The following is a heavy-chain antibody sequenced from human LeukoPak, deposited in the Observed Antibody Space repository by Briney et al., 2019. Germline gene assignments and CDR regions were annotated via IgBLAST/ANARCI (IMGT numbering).Heavy chain of an antibody. J-gene: IGHJ4*02. CDR1: GDSISTHY. CDR2: IYTSGGA. V-gene: IGHV4-4*07. Sequence: SETLSLTCIVSGDSISTHYWSWIRQSAGKGLEWIGRIYTSGGAKYSPSLKSRVSISVDETKNQVSLRLTSVTAADTAVYYCARELQLRVWGQGTLVTVSS. CDR3: ARELQLRV. D-gene: IGHD1-1*01.